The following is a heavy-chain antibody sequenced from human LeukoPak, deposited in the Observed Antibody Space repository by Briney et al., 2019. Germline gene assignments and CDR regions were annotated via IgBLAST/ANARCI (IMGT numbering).Heavy chain of an antibody. CDR3: ASPGETVDHDAFDI. J-gene: IGHJ3*02. CDR1: GGTFSSYA. V-gene: IGHV1-18*01. CDR2: ISAYNGNT. D-gene: IGHD4-23*01. Sequence: ASVKHSCKASGGTFSSYAISWVRQAPGQGLEWMGWISAYNGNTNYAQKLQGRVTMTTDTSTSTAYMELRSLRSDDTAVYYCASPGETVDHDAFDIWGQGTMVTVSS.